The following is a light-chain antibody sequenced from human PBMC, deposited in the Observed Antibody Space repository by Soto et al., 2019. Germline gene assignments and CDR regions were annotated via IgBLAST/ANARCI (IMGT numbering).Light chain of an antibody. J-gene: IGKJ3*01. CDR3: QQYYSTFPFT. CDR2: WAS. V-gene: IGKV4-1*01. Sequence: DIVMTQSPDSLAVSLGERATINCKSSQSVLRTSNNKNYLGWYQQKPGQPPKLLIYWASIRESGAPDRFSGSEPRTDFTQPVSSLQAEHLAVYYWQQYYSTFPFTFGPGTKVEIK. CDR1: QSVLRTSNNKNY.